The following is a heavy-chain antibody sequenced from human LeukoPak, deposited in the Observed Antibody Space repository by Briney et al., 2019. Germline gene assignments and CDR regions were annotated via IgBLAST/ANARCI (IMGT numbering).Heavy chain of an antibody. CDR2: ISYDGSNK. D-gene: IGHD3-3*01. J-gene: IGHJ4*02. CDR3: ARGPLRFSLGGAFFDY. Sequence: GGSLRLSCAASGFTFSSYAMHWVRQAPGKGLEWVAVISYDGSNKYYADSVKGRFTISRDNSKNTLYLQMNSLRAEDTAVYYCARGPLRFSLGGAFFDYWGQGTLVTVSS. V-gene: IGHV3-30*04. CDR1: GFTFSSYA.